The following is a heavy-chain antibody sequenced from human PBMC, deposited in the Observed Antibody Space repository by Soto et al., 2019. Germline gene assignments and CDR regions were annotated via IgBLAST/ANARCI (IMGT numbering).Heavy chain of an antibody. J-gene: IGHJ4*02. CDR1: GFTFSSYA. D-gene: IGHD3-10*01. Sequence: PGGSLRLSCAASGFTFSSYAMSWVRQAPGKGLEWVSAISGSGGSTYYADSVKGRFTISRDNSKNTLYLQMNSLRAEDTAVYYCAKDLGPYGSGSYYGYRGQGPLVTVSS. V-gene: IGHV3-23*01. CDR2: ISGSGGST. CDR3: AKDLGPYGSGSYYGY.